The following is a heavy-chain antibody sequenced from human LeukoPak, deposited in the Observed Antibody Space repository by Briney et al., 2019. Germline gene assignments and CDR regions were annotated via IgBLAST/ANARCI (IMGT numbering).Heavy chain of an antibody. D-gene: IGHD4-17*01. CDR3: AKGRYGDYNYYYYYYMDV. J-gene: IGHJ6*03. V-gene: IGHV3-23*01. CDR1: GFTFSSYA. CDR2: ISGSGGST. Sequence: GGSLRLSCAASGFTFSSYAMSWVRQAPGKGLEWVSAISGSGGSTYYADSVKGRFTISRDSSKNTLYLQMNSLRAEDTAVYYCAKGRYGDYNYYYYYYMDVWGKGTTVTVSS.